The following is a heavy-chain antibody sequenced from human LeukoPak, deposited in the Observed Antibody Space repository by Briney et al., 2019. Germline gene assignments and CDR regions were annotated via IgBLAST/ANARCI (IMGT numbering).Heavy chain of an antibody. CDR2: ISSSGSTI. CDR1: GFTFSDYY. V-gene: IGHV3-11*01. J-gene: IGHJ3*02. CDR3: AGDVVAVAGWFQYSGSYERPPNDAFDI. D-gene: IGHD1-26*01. Sequence: GGSLRLSCAASGFTFSDYYMSWIRQAPGKGLEWVSYISSSGSTIYYADSVKGRFTISRDNAKNSLYLQMNSLRAEDTAVYYCAGDVVAVAGWFQYSGSYERPPNDAFDIWGQGTKVTVSS.